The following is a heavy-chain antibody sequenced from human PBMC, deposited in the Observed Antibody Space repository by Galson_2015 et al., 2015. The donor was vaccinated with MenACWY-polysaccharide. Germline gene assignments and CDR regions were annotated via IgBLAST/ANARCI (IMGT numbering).Heavy chain of an antibody. D-gene: IGHD6-6*01. CDR3: ARARLSPRYYFDY. CDR2: ISGSGGST. CDR1: GFTFSSYA. V-gene: IGHV3-23*01. J-gene: IGHJ4*02. Sequence: SLRLSCAASGFTFSSYAMSWVRQAPGKGLEWVSAISGSGGSTYYADSVKGRFTISRDNSKNTLYLQMNSLRAEDTAVYYCARARLSPRYYFDYWGQGTLVTVSS.